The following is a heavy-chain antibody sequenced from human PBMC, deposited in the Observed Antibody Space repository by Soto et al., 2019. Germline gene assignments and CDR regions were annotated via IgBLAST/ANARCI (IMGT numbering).Heavy chain of an antibody. Sequence: SETLSLTCTVSGGSISSSSYYWGWIRQPPGKGLEWIGSIYYSGSTYYNPSLKSRVTISVDTSKNQFSLKLSSVTAADTAVYYCARQIKWELLLDYWGQGTLVTVS. J-gene: IGHJ4*02. V-gene: IGHV4-39*01. CDR2: IYYSGST. CDR1: GGSISSSSYY. CDR3: ARQIKWELLLDY. D-gene: IGHD1-26*01.